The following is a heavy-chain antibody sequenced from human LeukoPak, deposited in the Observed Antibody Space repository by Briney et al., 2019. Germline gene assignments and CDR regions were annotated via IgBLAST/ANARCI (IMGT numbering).Heavy chain of an antibody. Sequence: SETLSLTCTVSGGSISSSGYYWGWIRQPPGKGLEWVGSVYYTGSTFYNPSLKSRVTTSVDASKNHFSLNLSSVTAADTAVYYCARHRGRYYDSGSYYYFDYWGQGTLVTVSS. CDR2: VYYTGST. J-gene: IGHJ4*02. CDR3: ARHRGRYYDSGSYYYFDY. D-gene: IGHD3-10*01. V-gene: IGHV4-39*02. CDR1: GGSISSSGYY.